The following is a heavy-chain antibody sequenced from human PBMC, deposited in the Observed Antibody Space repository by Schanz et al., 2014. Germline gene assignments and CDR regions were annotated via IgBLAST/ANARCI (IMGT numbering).Heavy chain of an antibody. V-gene: IGHV3-53*04. Sequence: EVQLVESGGGLVQPGGSLRLSCAVSGFSVSTNYMSWARQAPGKGLEWISSLYINAGSTRYADSVKGRFTISKHNSRHTLYLQMDSLTTDDTAVYYCARTDQQMQRPDYWGQGTLVIVSS. CDR2: LYINAGST. J-gene: IGHJ4*02. CDR1: GFSVSTNY. CDR3: ARTDQQMQRPDY. D-gene: IGHD2-2*01.